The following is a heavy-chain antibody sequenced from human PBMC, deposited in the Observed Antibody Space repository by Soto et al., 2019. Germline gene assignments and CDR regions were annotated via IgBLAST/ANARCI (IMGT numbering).Heavy chain of an antibody. J-gene: IGHJ6*02. Sequence: ASVKVSFKASGGTFSSYAISWVRQAPGQGLEWMGGIIPIFGTANYAQKFQGRVTITADESTSTAYMELSSLRSEDTAVYYCARERPEQGYGMDVWGQGTTVTVSS. CDR2: IIPIFGTA. D-gene: IGHD1-1*01. V-gene: IGHV1-69*13. CDR3: ARERPEQGYGMDV. CDR1: GGTFSSYA.